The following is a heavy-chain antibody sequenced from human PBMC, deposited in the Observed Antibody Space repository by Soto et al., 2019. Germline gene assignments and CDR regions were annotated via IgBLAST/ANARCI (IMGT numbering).Heavy chain of an antibody. CDR2: IIPIFGTA. CDR3: ARSFPITMVRGADPCFDY. Sequence: QVQLVQSGAEVKKPGSSVKVSCKASGGTFSSYAISWVRQAPGQGLEWMGGIIPIFGTANYAQKFQGRVTITADESTSTAYMELSSLRSEDTAVYYCARSFPITMVRGADPCFDYWGQGTLVTVSS. V-gene: IGHV1-69*01. CDR1: GGTFSSYA. J-gene: IGHJ4*02. D-gene: IGHD3-10*01.